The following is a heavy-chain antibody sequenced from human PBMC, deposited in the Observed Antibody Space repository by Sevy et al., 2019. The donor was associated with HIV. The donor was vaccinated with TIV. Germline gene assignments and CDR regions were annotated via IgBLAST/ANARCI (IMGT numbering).Heavy chain of an antibody. CDR2: IYYSGST. J-gene: IGHJ3*02. V-gene: IGHV4-59*01. CDR1: GGSISSYY. Sequence: SETLSLTCTVSGGSISSYYWSWIRQPPGKGLEWIGYIYYSGSTNYNPSLQSRVTISVDTSKNQFSLKLSSVTAADTAVYYCARVKGYGEGAFDIWGQGTMVTVSS. D-gene: IGHD3-10*01. CDR3: ARVKGYGEGAFDI.